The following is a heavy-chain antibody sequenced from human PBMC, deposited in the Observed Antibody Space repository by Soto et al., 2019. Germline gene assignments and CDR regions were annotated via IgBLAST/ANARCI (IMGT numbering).Heavy chain of an antibody. CDR3: ARELGYYDSSGYSDY. J-gene: IGHJ4*02. Sequence: GGSLRLSCAASGFTFSSYGMHWVRQAPGKGLEWVAVISYDGSEKYYADSVKGRFTISRDNSKNTLYLQMNSLRAEDTAVYYCARELGYYDSSGYSDYWGQGTLVTVSS. CDR2: ISYDGSEK. CDR1: GFTFSSYG. D-gene: IGHD3-22*01. V-gene: IGHV3-30*03.